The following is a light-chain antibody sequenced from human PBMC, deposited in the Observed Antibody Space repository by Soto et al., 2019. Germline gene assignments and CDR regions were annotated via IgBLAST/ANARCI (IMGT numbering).Light chain of an antibody. Sequence: QSALTQPASVSGSPGQPITISCTGTSSDVGSYNLVSWYQQHPDKAPKLMIYEVTKRPSGVSSRFSGSKSGDTASLTISGLQAEDEADYYCCSYAGSSTSFVFGSGTKVNVL. CDR3: CSYAGSSTSFV. CDR2: EVT. J-gene: IGLJ1*01. CDR1: SSDVGSYNL. V-gene: IGLV2-23*02.